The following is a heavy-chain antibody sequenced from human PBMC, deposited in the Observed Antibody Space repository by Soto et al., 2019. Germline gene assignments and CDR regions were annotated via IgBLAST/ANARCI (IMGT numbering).Heavy chain of an antibody. CDR1: GITFSNYM. V-gene: IGHV3-23*01. CDR2: ITAGGDGT. CDR3: APHVYCSGGSCQYDAFAI. D-gene: IGHD2-15*01. J-gene: IGHJ3*02. Sequence: EVQVLESGGGLVQPGGSLRLSCEASGITFSNYMMTWIRQAPGKGLEWVSTITAGGDGTYYADSVKGRFTMSRETSKNTLYLQMHSLGAEYTAVYYCAPHVYCSGGSCQYDAFAIRGHGTMVTVSS.